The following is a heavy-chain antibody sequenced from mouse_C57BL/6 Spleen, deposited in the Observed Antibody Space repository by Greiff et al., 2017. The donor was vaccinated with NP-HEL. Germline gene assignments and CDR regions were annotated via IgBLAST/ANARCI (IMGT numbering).Heavy chain of an antibody. V-gene: IGHV5-9-1*02. Sequence: EVHLVESGEGLVKPGGSLKLSCAASGFTFSSYAMSWVRQTPEKRLEWVAYISSGGDYIYYADTVNGRFPISRDNARNTLYLQRSSLKSEDTAMYYCTRGGGNKDYWGKGTTLTVSS. CDR2: ISSGGDYI. CDR1: GFTFSSYA. CDR3: TRGGGNKDY. D-gene: IGHD2-1*01. J-gene: IGHJ2*01.